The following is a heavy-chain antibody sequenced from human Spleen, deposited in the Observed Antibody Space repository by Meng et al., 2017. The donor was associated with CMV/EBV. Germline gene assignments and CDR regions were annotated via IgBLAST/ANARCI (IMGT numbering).Heavy chain of an antibody. CDR3: ARMAPAAVRGRYHYYGMDV. J-gene: IGHJ6*02. CDR1: GYTFTSYG. V-gene: IGHV1-18*01. D-gene: IGHD2-2*01. Sequence: ASVKVSCKASGYTFTSYGISWVRQAPGQGLEWMGWISGYNGNTNSAQNLQGRVTMTRDMSISTAYMELSRLISDDTAVYYCARMAPAAVRGRYHYYGMDVWGQGTTVTVSS. CDR2: ISGYNGNT.